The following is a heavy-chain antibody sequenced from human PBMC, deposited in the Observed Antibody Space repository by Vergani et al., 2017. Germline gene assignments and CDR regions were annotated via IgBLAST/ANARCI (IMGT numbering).Heavy chain of an antibody. Sequence: QVQLVESEGGVVQPGRSLTLSCAASGFTFSSHGMHWVRQAPGKGLEWGAVIWYDGSNKYYGDSVKGRFTISRDNSKNTLYLQMNSLRVEDTAVYYCARWGNEKRLDSWGQGTLVTVSS. D-gene: IGHD1-1*01. V-gene: IGHV3-33*01. CDR3: ARWGNEKRLDS. CDR1: GFTFSSHG. CDR2: IWYDGSNK. J-gene: IGHJ5*01.